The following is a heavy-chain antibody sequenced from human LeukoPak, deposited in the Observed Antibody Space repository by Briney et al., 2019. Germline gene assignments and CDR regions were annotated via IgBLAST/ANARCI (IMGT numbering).Heavy chain of an antibody. J-gene: IGHJ4*02. CDR1: GFTFSSYF. V-gene: IGHV3-23*01. CDR2: ISGSGGST. D-gene: IGHD4-17*01. Sequence: PGGSLRLSCAASGFTFSSYFTSWVRQAPGKGLEWVSGISGSGGSTDYAGSVKGRFTISRDNSKNTLYLQMNSLRAEDTAVYYCARVDYGDYGFDYWGQGTLVTVSS. CDR3: ARVDYGDYGFDY.